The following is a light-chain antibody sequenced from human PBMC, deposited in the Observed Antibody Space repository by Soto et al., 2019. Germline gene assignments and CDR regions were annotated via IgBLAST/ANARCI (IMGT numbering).Light chain of an antibody. V-gene: IGKV1-5*01. Sequence: DIQMTQSPPTLSASVGDRVTITCRASQSIRHYLAWYQQMPGKAPKLLIYGASTLQSGVPSRFSGSGSGTEFTLTISRLQPDDFGTYFCQHHNSYSQTFGQGPKVEIK. CDR2: GAS. J-gene: IGKJ1*01. CDR1: QSIRHY. CDR3: QHHNSYSQT.